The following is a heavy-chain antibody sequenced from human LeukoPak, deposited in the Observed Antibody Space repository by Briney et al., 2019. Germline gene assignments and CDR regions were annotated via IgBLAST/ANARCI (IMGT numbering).Heavy chain of an antibody. CDR2: IYDTGST. CDR3: VRARVIWSAHYMGVLNYYGMDV. CDR1: GASISSYS. D-gene: IGHD3-3*01. Sequence: SETLSLTCTVSGASISSYSWGLIRQPPGKGLEWIGNIYDTGSTNYNPSLKSRVTISLATSKNQFSLKLTSVTAADTAVYYCVRARVIWSAHYMGVLNYYGMDVWGQGTPVTVSS. V-gene: IGHV4-59*01. J-gene: IGHJ6*02.